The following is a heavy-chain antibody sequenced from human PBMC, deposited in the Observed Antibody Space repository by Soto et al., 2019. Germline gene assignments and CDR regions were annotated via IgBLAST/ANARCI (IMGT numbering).Heavy chain of an antibody. CDR3: ARIAHGDCEDYYYGLDV. CDR1: GGSISSYY. CDR2: IYYSGST. D-gene: IGHD2-21*02. V-gene: IGHV4-59*08. Sequence: SETLSLTCTVSGGSISSYYWSWIRQPPGKGLEWIGYIYYSGSTKYNPSLKSRVSISADTSKNQFSLKLSPVTAADTAVYYWARIAHGDCEDYYYGLDVWGQGTTVTVSS. J-gene: IGHJ6*02.